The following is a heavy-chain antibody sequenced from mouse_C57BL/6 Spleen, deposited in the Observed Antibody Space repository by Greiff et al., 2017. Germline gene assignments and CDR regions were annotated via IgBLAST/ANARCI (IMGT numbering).Heavy chain of an antibody. J-gene: IGHJ2*02. CDR1: GYTFTSYW. D-gene: IGHD1-1*01. Sequence: QVQLQQPGAELVKPGASVKLSCKASGYTFTSYWMQWVKQRPGKGLEWIGEIDPSDSYTKYNQKFKGKATVTVDTSSSTAYMQLSSLTSEDAAVYYCARKEKTVVATDYWGQGTSLTFSS. CDR2: IDPSDSYT. V-gene: IGHV1-50*01. CDR3: ARKEKTVVATDY.